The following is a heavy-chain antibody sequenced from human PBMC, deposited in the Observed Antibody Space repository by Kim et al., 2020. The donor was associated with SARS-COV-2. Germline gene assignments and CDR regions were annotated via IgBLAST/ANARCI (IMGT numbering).Heavy chain of an antibody. Sequence: YHNPSLQSRVTISVDTSKNQFSLNLRSVTATDTAVYYCARRGGIVNNYNYWGQGTLVTVSS. V-gene: IGHV4-39*01. CDR3: ARRGGIVNNYNY. J-gene: IGHJ4*02. D-gene: IGHD1-1*01.